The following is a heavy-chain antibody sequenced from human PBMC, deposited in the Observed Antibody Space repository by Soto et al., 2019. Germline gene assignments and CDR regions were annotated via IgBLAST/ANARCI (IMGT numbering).Heavy chain of an antibody. CDR3: ARETCSSTSCYFGYYHMDV. D-gene: IGHD2-2*01. Sequence: ASVKVSCKASGYTFTSYAMHWVRQAPGQRLEWMGWINAGNGNTKYSQKFQGRVTITRDTSASTAYMELSSLRSEDTAVYYCARETCSSTSCYFGYYHMDVWGKGTTVTVSS. J-gene: IGHJ6*03. CDR2: INAGNGNT. CDR1: GYTFTSYA. V-gene: IGHV1-3*01.